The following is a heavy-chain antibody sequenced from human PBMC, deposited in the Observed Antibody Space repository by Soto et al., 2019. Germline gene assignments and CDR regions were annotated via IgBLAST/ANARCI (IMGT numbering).Heavy chain of an antibody. Sequence: EVQLVESGGGLVQPGRSLRLSCAASGFTFDDYAMHWVRQAPGKGLEWVSGISWNSGSIGYADSVKGRFTISRDNAKNSLYRKMNSRRAEDTACYYCAKDIQRQRARGGMDVWGQGPTVTVSS. CDR2: ISWNSGSI. CDR1: GFTFDDYA. CDR3: AKDIQRQRARGGMDV. D-gene: IGHD6-25*01. J-gene: IGHJ6*02. V-gene: IGHV3-9*01.